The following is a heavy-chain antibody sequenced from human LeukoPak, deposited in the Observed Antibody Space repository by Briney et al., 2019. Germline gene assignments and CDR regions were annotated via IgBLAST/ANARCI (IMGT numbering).Heavy chain of an antibody. Sequence: GESLRLSCAASGFSFSRYWIHWVRQAPGKGLEWVSGLSWNSGSIDYADSVKGRFTISRDNAKNSLYLQMNSLRAEDTALYYCAKGPGMATVKRYLDYWGQGTLVTVSS. CDR2: LSWNSGSI. CDR1: GFSFSRYW. J-gene: IGHJ4*02. D-gene: IGHD5-24*01. V-gene: IGHV3-9*01. CDR3: AKGPGMATVKRYLDY.